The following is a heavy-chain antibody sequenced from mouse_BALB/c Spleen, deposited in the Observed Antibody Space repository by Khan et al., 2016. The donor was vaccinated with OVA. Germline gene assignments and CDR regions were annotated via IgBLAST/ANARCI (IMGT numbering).Heavy chain of an antibody. D-gene: IGHD2-10*01. J-gene: IGHJ4*01. CDR3: ARQPYYHYNVMDY. CDR2: MWSDGST. V-gene: IGHV2-6-1*01. CDR1: GFSLTNYG. Sequence: QVQLKESGPGLVAPSQSLSITCTISGFSLTNYGVHWVRQPPGKGLEWLVLMWSDGSTTYNSALKSRLTIRKDNSKSPVFLKMNSLQTDDTAMYFCARQPYYHYNVMDYWGQGTSVTVSS.